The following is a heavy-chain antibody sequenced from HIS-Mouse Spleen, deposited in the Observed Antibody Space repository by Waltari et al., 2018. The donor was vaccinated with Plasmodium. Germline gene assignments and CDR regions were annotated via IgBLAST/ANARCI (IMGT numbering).Heavy chain of an antibody. CDR3: ARGPGDIVATTFDY. Sequence: QVQLQQWGAGLLKPSETLSLTCAVYGGSFSGYYWCWIRQPPGKGLEWIGEINHSGSTNYNPSLKSRVTISVDTSKNQFSLKLSSVTAADTAVYYCARGPGDIVATTFDYWGQGTLVTVSS. CDR2: INHSGST. D-gene: IGHD5-12*01. V-gene: IGHV4-34*01. CDR1: GGSFSGYY. J-gene: IGHJ4*02.